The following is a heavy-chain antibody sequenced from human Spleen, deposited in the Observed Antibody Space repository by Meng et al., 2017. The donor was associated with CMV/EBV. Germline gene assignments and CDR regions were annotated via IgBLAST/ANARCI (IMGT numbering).Heavy chain of an antibody. CDR2: IYYSGTT. CDR1: GDSITSTNYY. CDR3: AVDTAVIIANSQAFHI. D-gene: IGHD5-18*01. V-gene: IGHV4-39*06. J-gene: IGHJ3*02. Sequence: SETLSLTCTVSGDSITSTNYYWGWIRQPPGKGLEWIGRIYYSGTTYYNPSLKSRITISVDTSKNQFTLKLTSVTAADTAGYYCAVDTAVIIANSQAFHIWGQGTMVTVSS.